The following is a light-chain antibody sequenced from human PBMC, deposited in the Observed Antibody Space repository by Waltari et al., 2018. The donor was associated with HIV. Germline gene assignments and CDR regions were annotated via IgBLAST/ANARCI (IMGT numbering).Light chain of an antibody. Sequence: QSVLTQPPSVSGAPGQRVTIASTGRSSNIGAGYDVPWSQQLPGTAPTLLTYGTNNRPSGVPDRFSGSKSGPSASLAITGLQAEDEAEYYCQSYDSSLSGWVVFGGGTKVTVL. CDR3: QSYDSSLSGWVV. CDR1: SSNIGAGYD. CDR2: GTN. V-gene: IGLV1-40*01. J-gene: IGLJ2*01.